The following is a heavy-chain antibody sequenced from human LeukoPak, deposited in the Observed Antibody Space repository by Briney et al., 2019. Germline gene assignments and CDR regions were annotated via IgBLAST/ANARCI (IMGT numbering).Heavy chain of an antibody. Sequence: SETLSLTCTVSGGSISSYYWSRIRQPPGKGLEWSGYIYYSGSTNYNPSLKSRVTISVDTSKNRFSLKLSSVTAADTAVYYCARLIGSSSSGYYGAFDIWGQGTMVTVSS. D-gene: IGHD3-22*01. V-gene: IGHV4-59*08. CDR1: GGSISSYY. CDR3: ARLIGSSSSGYYGAFDI. J-gene: IGHJ3*02. CDR2: IYYSGST.